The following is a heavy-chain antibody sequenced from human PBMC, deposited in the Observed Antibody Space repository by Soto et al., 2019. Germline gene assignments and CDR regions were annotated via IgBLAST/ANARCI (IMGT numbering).Heavy chain of an antibody. CDR3: ARIYDSSCYYDEAFDI. V-gene: IGHV4-61*01. Sequence: QVQLQESGPGLVKPSETLSLTCTVSGGSVSSGSYYWSWIRQPPGKGLEWIGNNYYSGSTNYNPSHNSRVTISVDTSKNQFGLKLSSVTAADTAVYYCARIYDSSCYYDEAFDILGQGTMVTVSS. D-gene: IGHD3-22*01. J-gene: IGHJ3*02. CDR2: NYYSGST. CDR1: GGSVSSGSYY.